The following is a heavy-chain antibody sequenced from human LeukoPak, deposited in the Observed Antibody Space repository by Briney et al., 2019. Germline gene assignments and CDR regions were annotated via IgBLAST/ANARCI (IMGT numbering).Heavy chain of an antibody. CDR2: ISSSSSYI. CDR3: ARKEGIAADFDY. D-gene: IGHD6-13*01. Sequence: GGSLRLSCAASGFTFSGYSMNWVRQAPGKGLEWVSSISSSSSYIYYADSVKGRFTISRDNAKNSLYLQMNSLRAEDTAVYYCARKEGIAADFDYWGQGTLVTVSS. CDR1: GFTFSGYS. J-gene: IGHJ4*02. V-gene: IGHV3-21*01.